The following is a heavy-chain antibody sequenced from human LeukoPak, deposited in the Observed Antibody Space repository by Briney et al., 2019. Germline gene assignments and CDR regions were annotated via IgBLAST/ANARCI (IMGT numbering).Heavy chain of an antibody. V-gene: IGHV3-21*01. J-gene: IGHJ2*01. CDR2: ISGRSDYI. CDR3: VRDLVRGVYPVFYFDF. Sequence: PGGSLRLSCAASGFPFSDYSMNWVRQAPGKGLEWVSSISGRSDYIYSADSVKGRFTISRDNAKKSLYLQMTSLRADDTAVYFCVRDLVRGVYPVFYFDFWGRGTLVIVSA. D-gene: IGHD3-10*01. CDR1: GFPFSDYS.